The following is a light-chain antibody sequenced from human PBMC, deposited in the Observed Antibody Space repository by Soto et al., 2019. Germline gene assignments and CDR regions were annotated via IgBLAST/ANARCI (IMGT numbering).Light chain of an antibody. V-gene: IGLV2-14*01. CDR1: SSDVGGYNY. J-gene: IGLJ1*01. Sequence: QSVLTQPASVSGSPGQSITISCTGTSSDVGGYNYVSWSQQRPGKAPKLMIYEVSNRPSGVSNRFSGSKSGNTASLTISGLQAEDEADYYCSSYTSGSTLVFGTGTKVNAL. CDR3: SSYTSGSTLV. CDR2: EVS.